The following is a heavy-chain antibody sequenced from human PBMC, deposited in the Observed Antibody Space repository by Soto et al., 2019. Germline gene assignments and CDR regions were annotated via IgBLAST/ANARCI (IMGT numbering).Heavy chain of an antibody. Sequence: SQTLSLTCAISGDSVSSNSAAWNWIRQSPSRGLEWLGRTYYRSKWYNDYAVSVKSRITIKPDTSKNQFSMQLNSVNPEDTAVYYCARDTAARWYYYYYMDVWGKGTTVTVSS. CDR3: ARDTAARWYYYYYMDV. V-gene: IGHV6-1*01. J-gene: IGHJ6*03. CDR2: TYYRSKWYN. D-gene: IGHD6-13*01. CDR1: GDSVSSNSAA.